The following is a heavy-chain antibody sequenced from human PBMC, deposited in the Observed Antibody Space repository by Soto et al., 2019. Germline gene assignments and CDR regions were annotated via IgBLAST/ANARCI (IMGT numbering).Heavy chain of an antibody. CDR3: ARAAYEILTGYYRW. Sequence: ASVKVSCKASGYTFTSYGISWVRQAPGQGLEWMGWISAYNGKTNYAKKIRGKDKKTKDTSTRTANKKKRRLKTDDTAVYYCARAAYEILTGYYRWWGQGTLVTVSS. D-gene: IGHD3-9*01. J-gene: IGHJ4*02. CDR1: GYTFTSYG. V-gene: IGHV1-18*01. CDR2: ISAYNGKT.